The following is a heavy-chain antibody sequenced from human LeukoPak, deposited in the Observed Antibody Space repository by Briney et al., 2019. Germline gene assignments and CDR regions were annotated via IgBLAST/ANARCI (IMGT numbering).Heavy chain of an antibody. CDR3: VRGHLYSGGVTDYYYMDV. V-gene: IGHV3-49*04. Sequence: GGSLRLSCTPSGFTFGDFAMNWVRQAPGKGLEWLGFIRSNTYGGTTEYAASVRNRFIISRDDSKSNAYLQMNSLRSEDTAVYYCVRGHLYSGGVTDYYYMDVWGKGTTVTVSS. D-gene: IGHD1-26*01. J-gene: IGHJ6*03. CDR2: IRSNTYGGTT. CDR1: GFTFGDFA.